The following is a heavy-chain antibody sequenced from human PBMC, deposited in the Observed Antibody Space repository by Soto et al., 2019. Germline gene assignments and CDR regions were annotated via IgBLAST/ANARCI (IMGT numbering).Heavy chain of an antibody. V-gene: IGHV4-39*01. CDR1: GGSISSSSYY. CDR3: ARRSAGTIFDS. Sequence: QLQLQESGPGLVKPSETLSLTCTVSGGSISSSSYYWGWIRQPPGKGLEWIGNIYYSGSTYYNPSLKSRVTISVDTSKSQFSLKLRSVTAADTAVYYCARRSAGTIFDSWGQGTLVTVSS. D-gene: IGHD1-26*01. CDR2: IYYSGST. J-gene: IGHJ4*02.